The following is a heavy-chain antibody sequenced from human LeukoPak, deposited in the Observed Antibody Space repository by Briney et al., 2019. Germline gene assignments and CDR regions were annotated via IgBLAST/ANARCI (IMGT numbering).Heavy chain of an antibody. Sequence: GGSLRLSCAASGFTFSNYWMHWVRQGPGKRLVWVSRINSDGSSTSYADSVKGRFTISRDNAKNTLFLQMNSLRAEDTAVYYCARDGWVDYWGQGTLVTVSS. CDR1: GFTFSNYW. CDR3: ARDGWVDY. CDR2: INSDGSST. J-gene: IGHJ4*02. V-gene: IGHV3-74*01. D-gene: IGHD6-19*01.